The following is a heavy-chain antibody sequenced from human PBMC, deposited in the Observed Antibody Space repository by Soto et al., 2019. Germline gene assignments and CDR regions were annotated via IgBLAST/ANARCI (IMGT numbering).Heavy chain of an antibody. CDR1: GYTLAELA. CDR3: ATEKISSCGLWRLRYYFDD. V-gene: IGHV1-24*01. Sequence: GASVKVSCKVSGYTLAELAIHWVRQAPGKGLEWMGGFDPEDAETIFAKKFRGRVTVTEDTSTGTAYMELSSLRSEDTAVYYCATEKISSCGLWRLRYYFDDWAQRTLVTVSS. J-gene: IGHJ4*01. D-gene: IGHD6-19*01. CDR2: FDPEDAET.